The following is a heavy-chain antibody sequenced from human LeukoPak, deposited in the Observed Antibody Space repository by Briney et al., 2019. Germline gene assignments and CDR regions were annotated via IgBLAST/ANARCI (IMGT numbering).Heavy chain of an antibody. CDR1: GFTFSSYS. CDR3: ARGSIAAAGTVDY. J-gene: IGHJ4*02. D-gene: IGHD6-13*01. CDR2: ISSSSSYI. V-gene: IGHV3-21*01. Sequence: GGSLRLSCAASGFTFSSYSMNWVRQAPGKGLEWVSSISSSSSYIHYADSVKGRFTISRDNAKNSLYLQMNSLRAEDTAVYYCARGSIAAAGTVDYWGQGTLVTVSS.